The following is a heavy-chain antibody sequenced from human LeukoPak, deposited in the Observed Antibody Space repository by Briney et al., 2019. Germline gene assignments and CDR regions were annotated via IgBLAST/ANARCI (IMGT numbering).Heavy chain of an antibody. CDR2: MNPNSGNT. Sequence: ASVKVSCKASGYTFTSYDINWARQATGQGPEWMGWMNPNSGNTGYAQKFQGRVTMTRNTSISTAYTELSSLRSEDTAVYYCARGRGSRHWFDPWGQGTLVTVSS. D-gene: IGHD3-16*01. J-gene: IGHJ5*02. CDR1: GYTFTSYD. CDR3: ARGRGSRHWFDP. V-gene: IGHV1-8*01.